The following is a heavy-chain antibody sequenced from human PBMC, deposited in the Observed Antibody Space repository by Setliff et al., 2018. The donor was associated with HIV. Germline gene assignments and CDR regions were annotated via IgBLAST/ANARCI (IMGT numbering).Heavy chain of an antibody. CDR2: ISSISTYI. CDR1: GFTFSSYS. Sequence: PGGSLRLSCAASGFTFSSYSMNWVRRAPGKGLEWASSISSISTYIYYADSVKGRFTISRDNAKNSLYLQMNSLRAEDTAVYYCAKLQEGHVYSHYDSWGQGTLVTVSS. CDR3: AKLQEGHVYSHYDS. D-gene: IGHD2-21*01. V-gene: IGHV3-21*01. J-gene: IGHJ4*02.